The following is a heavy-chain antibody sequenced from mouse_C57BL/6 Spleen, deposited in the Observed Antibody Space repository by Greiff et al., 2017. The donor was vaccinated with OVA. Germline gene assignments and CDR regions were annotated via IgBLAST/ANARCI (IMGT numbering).Heavy chain of an antibody. CDR2: IHPNSGST. CDR3: ASYGDYAMDY. V-gene: IGHV1-64*01. J-gene: IGHJ4*01. D-gene: IGHD1-1*02. Sequence: QVQLQQSGAELVKPGASVKLSCKASGYTFTSYWMHWVKQRPGQGLEWIGMIHPNSGSTNYNEKFKSKATLTVDKSSSTAYMQLSSLTSEDSAVYYCASYGDYAMDYWGQGTSVTVSS. CDR1: GYTFTSYW.